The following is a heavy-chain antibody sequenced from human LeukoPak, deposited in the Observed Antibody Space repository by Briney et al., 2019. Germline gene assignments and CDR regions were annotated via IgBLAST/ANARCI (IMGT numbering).Heavy chain of an antibody. V-gene: IGHV3-23*01. CDR2: ISGSGDST. J-gene: IGHJ4*02. Sequence: PGGSLRLSCAASGLTFNSHAMSWVRQAPGKGLEWVSTISGSGDSTNYADSVKGRFTISRDNSENTLYLQMNGLRAEDTAVYYCAKGPYASRWYHFDYWGQGALVSVSS. CDR3: AKGPYASRWYHFDY. D-gene: IGHD6-13*01. CDR1: GLTFNSHA.